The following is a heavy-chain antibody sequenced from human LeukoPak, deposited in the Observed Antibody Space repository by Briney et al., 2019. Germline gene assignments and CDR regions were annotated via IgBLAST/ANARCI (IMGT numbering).Heavy chain of an antibody. J-gene: IGHJ5*02. CDR3: ARQQWLVNNWFDP. CDR1: GYTFTSYD. V-gene: IGHV1-8*01. D-gene: IGHD6-19*01. Sequence: GASVKVSCKASGYTFTSYDINWGRQATGQGLEWMGWMNPNSGNTGYAQKFQGRVTMTRNTSISTAYMELSSLRSEDTAVYYCARQQWLVNNWFDPWGQGTLVTVSS. CDR2: MNPNSGNT.